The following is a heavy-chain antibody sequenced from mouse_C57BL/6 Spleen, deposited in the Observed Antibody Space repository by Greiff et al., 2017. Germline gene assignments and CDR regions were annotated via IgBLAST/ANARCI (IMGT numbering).Heavy chain of an antibody. D-gene: IGHD2-3*01. CDR3: ARDEDEGYPGWFAY. Sequence: EVKLMESGGGLVQSGRSLRLSCATSGFTFSDFYMEWVRQAPGKGLEWIAASRNKANDYTTAYSASVKGRFIVSRDTSQSILYLQMNALRAEDTAIYYCARDEDEGYPGWFAYWGQGTLVTVSA. CDR2: SRNKANDYTT. V-gene: IGHV7-1*01. J-gene: IGHJ3*01. CDR1: GFTFSDFY.